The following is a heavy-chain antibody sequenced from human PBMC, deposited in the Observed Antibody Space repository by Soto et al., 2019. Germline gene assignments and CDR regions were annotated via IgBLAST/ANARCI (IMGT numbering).Heavy chain of an antibody. CDR1: GYTFTSYG. D-gene: IGHD2-2*01. Sequence: ATVKVSCKASGYTFTSYGISWVRQAPGQGLEWMGWISAYNGNTNYAKKLQGRVTMTTDTSTSTAYMELRSLRSDVTAFYYCARGTVVVPGDAFDIWGQGTMVTVSS. J-gene: IGHJ3*02. CDR3: ARGTVVVPGDAFDI. CDR2: ISAYNGNT. V-gene: IGHV1-18*01.